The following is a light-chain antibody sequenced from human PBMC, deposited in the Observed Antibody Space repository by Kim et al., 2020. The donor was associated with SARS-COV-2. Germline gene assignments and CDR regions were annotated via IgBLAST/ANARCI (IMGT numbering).Light chain of an antibody. CDR1: KSVKNN. Sequence: LPRERVALSCRASKSVKNNLAWYQQQPGQAPRLLIYGASTRATDSPARFSGSGSGTEFTLTISSLQSDDVAVDYCQQYNDWPPLTFGGGTKVDIK. J-gene: IGKJ4*01. CDR3: QQYNDWPPLT. CDR2: GAS. V-gene: IGKV3-15*01.